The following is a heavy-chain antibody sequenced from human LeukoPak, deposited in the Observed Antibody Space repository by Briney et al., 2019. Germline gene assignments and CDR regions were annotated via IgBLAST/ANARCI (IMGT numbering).Heavy chain of an antibody. CDR1: GFTFSSYW. J-gene: IGHJ4*02. V-gene: IGHV3-74*01. CDR3: ARDKVGTGYYFDY. Sequence: PGGSLRLSCAASGFTFSSYWMHWVRQAPGKGLVWVSRINSDGSSTNYADSVKGRFTISRDNAKNSLYLQMNSLRAEDTAVYFCARDKVGTGYYFDYWGQGTLVTVSS. D-gene: IGHD1-1*01. CDR2: INSDGSST.